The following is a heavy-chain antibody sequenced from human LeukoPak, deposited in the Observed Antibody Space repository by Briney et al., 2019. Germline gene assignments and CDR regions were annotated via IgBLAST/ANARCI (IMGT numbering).Heavy chain of an antibody. CDR2: VNGDGSST. CDR1: GFTFSTYW. J-gene: IGHJ4*02. V-gene: IGHV3-74*01. CDR3: ARDRTRDGYNQGRVFDY. Sequence: GGSLRLSCAASGFTFSTYWMHWVRQAPGKGLVWVSRVNGDGSSTNYADSVKGRFTISRDNAKNTLYLQMNSLRAEDTAVYYCARDRTRDGYNQGRVFDYWGQGTLVTVSS. D-gene: IGHD5-24*01.